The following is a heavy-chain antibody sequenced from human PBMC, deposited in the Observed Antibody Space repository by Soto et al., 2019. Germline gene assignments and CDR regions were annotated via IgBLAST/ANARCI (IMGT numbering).Heavy chain of an antibody. CDR1: GYTFTSYD. CDR3: ASTVPYYYDSSGYYFDY. V-gene: IGHV1-8*01. CDR2: MNPNSGNT. D-gene: IGHD3-22*01. Sequence: QVQLVQSGAEVKKPGASVKVSCKASGYTFTSYDINWVRQATGQGLEWMGWMNPNSGNTGYAQKFQGRVTMTRNTSISTAYMELSRLRSEDTAVYYCASTVPYYYDSSGYYFDYWGQGTLVTVSS. J-gene: IGHJ4*02.